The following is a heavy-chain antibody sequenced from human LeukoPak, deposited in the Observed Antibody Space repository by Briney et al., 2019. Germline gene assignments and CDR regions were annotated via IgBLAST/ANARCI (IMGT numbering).Heavy chain of an antibody. CDR2: IKQDGSEK. V-gene: IGHV3-7*01. D-gene: IGHD6-13*01. J-gene: IGHJ4*02. Sequence: GGSLRLSCAASGFTFSSYWMSWVRQAPGKGLEWVANIKQDGSEKYYVDSVKGRFTISRDNAKNSLYLQMNSPRAEDTAVYYCARPLGRIAAFNDYWGQGTLVTVSS. CDR3: ARPLGRIAAFNDY. CDR1: GFTFSSYW.